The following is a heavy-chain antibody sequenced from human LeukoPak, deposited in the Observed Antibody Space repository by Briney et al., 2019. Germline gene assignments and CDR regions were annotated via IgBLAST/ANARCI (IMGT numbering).Heavy chain of an antibody. Sequence: GGSLRLACGVSGFTFSSYSTNWVRQAPGKGLEWVSFISTSSDYIYYADSVKGRFTISRDNARNSLYLQMNSLRAEDTAVYYCASQTTRRLPVAVADYFDYWGQGTPVTVSS. D-gene: IGHD6-19*01. V-gene: IGHV3-21*01. CDR3: ASQTTRRLPVAVADYFDY. J-gene: IGHJ4*02. CDR1: GFTFSSYS. CDR2: ISTSSDYI.